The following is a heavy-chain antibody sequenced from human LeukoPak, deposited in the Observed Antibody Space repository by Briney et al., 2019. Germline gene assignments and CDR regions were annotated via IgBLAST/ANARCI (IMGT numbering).Heavy chain of an antibody. CDR3: ARHNSGSSWFDP. D-gene: IGHD1-26*01. CDR2: IDPSDSYA. Sequence: GESLRISCKGSGYSFSSYWITWVRQMPGKGLEWMGRIDPSDSYADYSPSLQGHVSISTDMSISTAYLQWGSLKASDTAMYYCARHNSGSSWFDPWGQGTLVTVSS. CDR1: GYSFSSYW. J-gene: IGHJ5*02. V-gene: IGHV5-10-1*01.